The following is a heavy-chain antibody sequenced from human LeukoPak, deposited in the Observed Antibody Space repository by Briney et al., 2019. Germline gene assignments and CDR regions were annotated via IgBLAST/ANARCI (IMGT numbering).Heavy chain of an antibody. CDR3: ALLGGAYCGGDCSYGMDV. D-gene: IGHD2-21*01. CDR2: IRYDGSNK. Sequence: GGSLRLSCAASGFTFSSYGMHWVRQAPGKGLEWVAFIRYDGSNKYYADSVKGRFTISRDNSKSTLYLQMNSLRAEDTAVYYCALLGGAYCGGDCSYGMDVWGQGTTVTVSS. V-gene: IGHV3-30*02. J-gene: IGHJ6*02. CDR1: GFTFSSYG.